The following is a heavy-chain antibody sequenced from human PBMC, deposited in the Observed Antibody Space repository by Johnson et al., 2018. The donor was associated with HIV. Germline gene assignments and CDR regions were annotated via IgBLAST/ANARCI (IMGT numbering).Heavy chain of an antibody. Sequence: MQLVESGGGLVQPGGSLRLSCAASGFTVSSNYMNWVRQAPGKGLEWVSVIYSGGSTYYADSVKGRFTISRDNSKNTLYLQMNSLRAEDTAVYYCAKDLGTGDDAFDIWGQGTMVTVSS. V-gene: IGHV3-66*01. CDR2: IYSGGST. J-gene: IGHJ3*02. CDR1: GFTVSSNY. D-gene: IGHD7-27*01. CDR3: AKDLGTGDDAFDI.